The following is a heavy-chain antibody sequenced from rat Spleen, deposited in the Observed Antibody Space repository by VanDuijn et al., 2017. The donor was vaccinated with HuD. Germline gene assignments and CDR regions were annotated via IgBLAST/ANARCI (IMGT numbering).Heavy chain of an antibody. CDR1: GSSITSHY. J-gene: IGHJ2*01. CDR3: AREAEKPFHYFDY. Sequence: EVQLQESGPGLVKPSQSLSLTCSVTGSSITSHYWGWIRKFPGHKMEYMGYISYIGSTSYNPSLKSQFSITRDKSKNQFFLQLNSVTTEDTATYYCAREAEKPFHYFDYWGQGVMVTVSS. V-gene: IGHV3-1*01. CDR2: ISYIGST. D-gene: IGHD3-4*01.